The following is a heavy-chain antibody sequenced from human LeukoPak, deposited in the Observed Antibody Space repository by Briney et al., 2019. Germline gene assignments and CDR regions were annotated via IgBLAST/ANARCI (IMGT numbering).Heavy chain of an antibody. V-gene: IGHV1-69*06. Sequence: SVKVSCKASGGTFSSYAISWVRQAPGQGLEWMGGIIPIFGTAIYAQKFQGRVTMTEDTSTDTAYMELRSLRYEDTAVYYCAALDGSVTYGVGYWGQGTLVTVSS. CDR2: IIPIFGTA. D-gene: IGHD3-10*01. J-gene: IGHJ4*02. CDR1: GGTFSSYA. CDR3: AALDGSVTYGVGY.